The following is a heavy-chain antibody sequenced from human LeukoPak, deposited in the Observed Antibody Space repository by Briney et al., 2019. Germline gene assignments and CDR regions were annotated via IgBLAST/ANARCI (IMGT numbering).Heavy chain of an antibody. J-gene: IGHJ5*02. D-gene: IGHD3-10*01. CDR3: ARGRDSAGFDP. Sequence: WASVKVSCKASGYTFTGYYMHWVRQAPGQGLEWMGWINPNSGDTNYAQKFQGRVTMTEDTSTDTAYMELSSLRSEDTAVYYCARGRDSAGFDPWGQGTLVTVSS. V-gene: IGHV1-2*02. CDR1: GYTFTGYY. CDR2: INPNSGDT.